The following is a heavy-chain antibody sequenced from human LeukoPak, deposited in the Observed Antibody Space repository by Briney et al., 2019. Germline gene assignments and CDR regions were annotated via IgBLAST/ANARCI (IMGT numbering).Heavy chain of an antibody. CDR3: ARDPPFGGDTFYYYGMDV. CDR2: IKQDGSEK. CDR1: GFTFSSYW. D-gene: IGHD3-16*01. J-gene: IGHJ6*02. Sequence: PGGSLRLSCAASGFTFSSYWMSWVHQAPGKGLEWVANIKQDGSEKYYVDSVKGRFTISRDNAKNSLYLQMNSLRAEDTAVYYCARDPPFGGDTFYYYGMDVWGQGTTVTVSS. V-gene: IGHV3-7*03.